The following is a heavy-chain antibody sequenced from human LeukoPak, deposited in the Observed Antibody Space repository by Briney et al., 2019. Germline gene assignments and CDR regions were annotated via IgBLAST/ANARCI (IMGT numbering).Heavy chain of an antibody. CDR1: GGSISSGSYY. V-gene: IGHV4-61*02. CDR3: ARVTTGGYYNC. D-gene: IGHD3-22*01. J-gene: IGHJ4*02. CDR2: IYTSGST. Sequence: SQTLSLTCTVSGGSISSGSYYWSWIRQPAGRGLEWIGRIYTSGSTNYNPSLKSRVTISVDTSKNQFSLKLSSVTAADTAVYYCARVTTGGYYNCWGQGTLVTVSS.